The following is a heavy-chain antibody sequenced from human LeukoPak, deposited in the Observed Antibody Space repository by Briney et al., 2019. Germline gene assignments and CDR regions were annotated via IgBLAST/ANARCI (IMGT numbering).Heavy chain of an antibody. CDR3: ARDLGISGWYAPPLGYFDY. V-gene: IGHV1-2*02. D-gene: IGHD6-19*01. Sequence: ASVKVSCKASGYTFTNYHMNWVRQAPGQGLEWMGWINPKSGGTNYAQKFQGRVTMTRDTSISTTYMELSRLRSDDTAVYYCARDLGISGWYAPPLGYFDYWGQGTLVTVSS. J-gene: IGHJ4*02. CDR1: GYTFTNYH. CDR2: INPKSGGT.